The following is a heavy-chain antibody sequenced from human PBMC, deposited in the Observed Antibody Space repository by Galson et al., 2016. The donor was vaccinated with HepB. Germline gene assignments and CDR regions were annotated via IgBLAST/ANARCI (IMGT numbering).Heavy chain of an antibody. Sequence: LSLTCAVSGDSVSGTNWWGWVRQPPGQGLEFIGEISRRESPNYSPSLKSRVTMSVDKSKNQFSLTLTSVTAADTAVYYCVRILFGFQGMDVWGQGTTVTVSS. CDR2: ISRRESP. CDR1: GDSVSGTNW. J-gene: IGHJ6*02. D-gene: IGHD3-10*01. CDR3: VRILFGFQGMDV. V-gene: IGHV4-4*02.